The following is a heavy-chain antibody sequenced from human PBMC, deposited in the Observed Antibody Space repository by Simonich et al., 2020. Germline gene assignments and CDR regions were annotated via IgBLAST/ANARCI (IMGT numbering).Heavy chain of an antibody. CDR1: GFTFDDYA. CDR3: AKDVAAAGTEYFQH. D-gene: IGHD6-13*01. V-gene: IGHV3-9*01. J-gene: IGHJ1*01. Sequence: EVQLVESGGGLVQPGRSLRRSCAASGFTFDDYAMHWVRQAPGKGLEGVQGISGKSGSIGYADSVKGRFTISRDNAKNSLYLQMNSLRAEDTALYYCAKDVAAAGTEYFQHWGQGTLLTVSS. CDR2: ISGKSGSI.